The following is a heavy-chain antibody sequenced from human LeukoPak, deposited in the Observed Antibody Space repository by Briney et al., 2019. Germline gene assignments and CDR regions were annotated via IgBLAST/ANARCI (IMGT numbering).Heavy chain of an antibody. Sequence: SETLSLTCTVSGASVSSSDYYWGWIRQPPGKGLEWIGNIYFSGGTYYNPSLKSRVTMSVDTSNNQFSLKLSSVTATDTALYYCARLFIRDIVVVPAASIDSWGQGTLVTVS. V-gene: IGHV4-39*01. CDR3: ARLFIRDIVVVPAASIDS. CDR2: IYFSGGT. D-gene: IGHD2-2*01. J-gene: IGHJ4*02. CDR1: GASVSSSDYY.